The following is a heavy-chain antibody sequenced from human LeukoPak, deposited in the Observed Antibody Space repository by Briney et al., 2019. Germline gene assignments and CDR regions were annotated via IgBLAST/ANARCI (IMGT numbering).Heavy chain of an antibody. CDR3: AGGQNYFDY. J-gene: IGHJ4*02. Sequence: GGSLRLSCAGPGFTLSSYWMSWVRQAPGKGLEWVANINQDGSEKYYLDSVKGRFTISRDTAKNSLYLQMNSLRAEDTADYYCAGGQNYFDYWGQGTLVTVSS. CDR1: GFTLSSYW. CDR2: INQDGSEK. V-gene: IGHV3-7*01.